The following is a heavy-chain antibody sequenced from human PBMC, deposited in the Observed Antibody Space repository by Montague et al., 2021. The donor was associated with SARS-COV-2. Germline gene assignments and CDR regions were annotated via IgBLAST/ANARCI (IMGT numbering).Heavy chain of an antibody. V-gene: IGHV4-39*07. Sequence: SETLSLTCTVSGDSISSGGYFWGWIRQPPGKGLEWIASILIGGTSYLNPSLKSRVTISIDSSKNQFSLNVTSVTAADTAVYFCARSRDWYLGNWGQGTLATVSS. CDR2: ILIGGTS. D-gene: IGHD3-9*01. CDR1: GDSISSGGYF. J-gene: IGHJ4*02. CDR3: ARSRDWYLGN.